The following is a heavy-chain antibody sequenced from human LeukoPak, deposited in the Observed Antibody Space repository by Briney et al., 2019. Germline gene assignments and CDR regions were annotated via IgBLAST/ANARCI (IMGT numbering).Heavy chain of an antibody. CDR1: GFTFSSYS. CDR3: ARDRLWFGELRDAFDI. Sequence: PGGSLRLSCAASGFTFSSYSMNWVRQAPGKGLEWVSYISSSSSTIYYADSVKGRFTISRDNAKNSLYLQMNSLRAEDTAVYYCARDRLWFGELRDAFDIWGQGTMVTVSS. V-gene: IGHV3-48*04. J-gene: IGHJ3*02. CDR2: ISSSSSTI. D-gene: IGHD3-10*01.